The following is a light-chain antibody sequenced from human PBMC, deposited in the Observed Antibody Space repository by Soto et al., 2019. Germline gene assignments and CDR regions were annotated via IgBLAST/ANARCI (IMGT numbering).Light chain of an antibody. V-gene: IGKV3-11*01. Sequence: EIVLTQSPATLSLSPGERATLSCRASESVNYFLAWYQQKPGQAPRLLIYDASKRVTGVPARFSGSGSGTDLTLTISSLEPEDFAVYYCQQRSSRPQMFGQGTKVDIK. CDR2: DAS. CDR3: QQRSSRPQM. J-gene: IGKJ1*01. CDR1: ESVNYF.